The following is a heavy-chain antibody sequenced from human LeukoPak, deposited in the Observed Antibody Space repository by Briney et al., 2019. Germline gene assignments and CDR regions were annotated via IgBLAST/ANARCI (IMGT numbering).Heavy chain of an antibody. CDR2: INPSGGST. J-gene: IGHJ4*02. CDR1: GYTFTSYY. V-gene: IGHV1-46*01. D-gene: IGHD6-13*01. CDR3: VSGRQQLVMLDY. Sequence: ASVKVSCKASGYTFTSYYMHWVRQAPGQGLEWMGIINPSGGSTSYAQKFQGRVTMTRDMSTSTVYMELSSLRSEDTAVYYCVSGRQQLVMLDYWGQGTLVTVSS.